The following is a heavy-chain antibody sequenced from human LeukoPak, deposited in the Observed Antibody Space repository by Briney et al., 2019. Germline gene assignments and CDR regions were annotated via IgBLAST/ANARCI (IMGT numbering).Heavy chain of an antibody. D-gene: IGHD2-2*01. Sequence: SETLSLTCTVSGGSISSYYWSWIRQPPGKGLEWIGEINHSGSTNYNPSLTSRVAISVDTSKNQFSLKLSSVTAADTAVYYCASRLYCSSTSCKISYSGMDVWGQGTTVTVSS. V-gene: IGHV4-34*01. CDR3: ASRLYCSSTSCKISYSGMDV. J-gene: IGHJ6*02. CDR1: GGSISSYY. CDR2: INHSGST.